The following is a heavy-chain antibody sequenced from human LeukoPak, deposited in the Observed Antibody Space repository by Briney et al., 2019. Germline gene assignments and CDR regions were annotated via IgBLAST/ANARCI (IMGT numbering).Heavy chain of an antibody. CDR2: ISSSGSTI. CDR3: TRERIPALRPLDP. J-gene: IGHJ5*02. Sequence: GSLRLSCAASGFTFSDYYMSWIRQAPGKGLEWVSYISSSGSTIYYADSVKGRFTISRDNAKNSLYLQMNSLKTEDTAMYYCTRERIPALRPLDPWGQGILVTVSS. CDR1: GFTFSDYY. D-gene: IGHD2-2*01. V-gene: IGHV3-11*01.